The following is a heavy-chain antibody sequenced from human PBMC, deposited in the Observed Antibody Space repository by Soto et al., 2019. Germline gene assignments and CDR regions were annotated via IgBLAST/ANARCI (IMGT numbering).Heavy chain of an antibody. CDR2: IKQDGSEK. Sequence: GGSLRLSCAASGFTISRYWMSWVRQAPGKGLEWVANIKQDGSEKYYVDSVKGRFTISRDNAKNSLYLQMNSLRAEDTAVYYCARDPSQVFTGHMDVWGKGTTVTVSS. D-gene: IGHD1-20*01. CDR1: GFTISRYW. CDR3: ARDPSQVFTGHMDV. V-gene: IGHV3-7*01. J-gene: IGHJ6*03.